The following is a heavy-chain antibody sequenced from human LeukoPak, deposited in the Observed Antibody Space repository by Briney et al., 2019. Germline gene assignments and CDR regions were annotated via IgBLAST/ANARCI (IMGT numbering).Heavy chain of an antibody. J-gene: IGHJ4*02. D-gene: IGHD3-22*01. CDR2: IYYSGST. Sequence: PSETLSLTCTVSGGSISRYYWSWIRQPPGKGLEWIGYIYYSGSTNYNPSLKSRVTISVDTSKNQFSLKLSSVTAADTAVYYCARASHYDSSGYMVDYWGQGTLVTVSS. V-gene: IGHV4-59*01. CDR1: GGSISRYY. CDR3: ARASHYDSSGYMVDY.